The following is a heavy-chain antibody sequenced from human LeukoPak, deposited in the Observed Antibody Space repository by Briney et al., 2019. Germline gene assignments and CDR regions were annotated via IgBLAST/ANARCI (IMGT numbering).Heavy chain of an antibody. CDR2: ISGSGGST. D-gene: IGHD3-10*01. J-gene: IGHJ4*02. CDR3: AKSPTHCYGSGSYFDY. V-gene: IGHV3-23*01. CDR1: GFTFSSYA. Sequence: GGSLRLSCAASGFTFSSYAMSWVRQAPGKGLEWVSAISGSGGSTYYADSVKGRFTISRDNSKNTLYLQMNSLRAEDTAVYYCAKSPTHCYGSGSYFDYWGQGTLVTVSS.